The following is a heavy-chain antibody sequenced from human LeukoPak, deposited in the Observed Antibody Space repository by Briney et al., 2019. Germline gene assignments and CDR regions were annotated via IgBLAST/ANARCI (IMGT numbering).Heavy chain of an antibody. D-gene: IGHD3-3*01. V-gene: IGHV3-48*03. CDR1: GFTISDYE. CDR3: ARLEWFGDMGFYYYAMDV. CDR2: ISGSASTI. J-gene: IGHJ6*04. Sequence: GGSLRLSRAASGFTISDYEMNWVRQAPGKGLEWISYISGSASTIYSADSVKGRFTISRDNAKNSLYLQMDSLGAEDTAVYYCARLEWFGDMGFYYYAMDVWGKGTTVTVSS.